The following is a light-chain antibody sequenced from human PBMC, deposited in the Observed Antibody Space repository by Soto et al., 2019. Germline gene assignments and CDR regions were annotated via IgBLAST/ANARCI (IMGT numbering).Light chain of an antibody. J-gene: IGKJ5*01. V-gene: IGKV3-20*01. Sequence: EVVLTQSPGTLSLTPGEAATLSCRASQSLINNYIAWYQQKPGQAPRLLIYGASTRATGIPDRYSGRGSGTDFTLSIGRLEPEDSGVYYCQQYGNSPPIGFGQ. CDR2: GAS. CDR1: QSLINNY. CDR3: QQYGNSPPIG.